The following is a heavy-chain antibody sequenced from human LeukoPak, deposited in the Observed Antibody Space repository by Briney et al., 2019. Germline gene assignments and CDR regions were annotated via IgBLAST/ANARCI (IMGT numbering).Heavy chain of an antibody. Sequence: SETLSLTCTASSGSITSSTYYWGWIRQPPGTGLEWIGSIYFSGSTYYNPSLKTRVTISVDTSKNQFSLKLSSVTAADTAVYYCARADYSSTWSHDYYYMDVWGKGTTVTVSS. J-gene: IGHJ6*03. CDR2: IYFSGST. V-gene: IGHV4-39*07. D-gene: IGHD6-13*01. CDR1: SGSITSSTYY. CDR3: ARADYSSTWSHDYYYMDV.